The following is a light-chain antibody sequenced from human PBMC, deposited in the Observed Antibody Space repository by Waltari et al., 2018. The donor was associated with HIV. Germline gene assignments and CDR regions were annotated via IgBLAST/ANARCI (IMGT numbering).Light chain of an antibody. CDR3: GTWDSSLSAGV. CDR1: SSNIGYNY. Sequence: QSVLTQPPSVSAAPGQRVTISCSGSSSNIGYNYVSWYQQLPGTAPKLLLYDNKKRPSGIPDRVSGSKSGASATLGITGLQTGDEADYYCGTWDSSLSAGVFGGGTKLTVL. CDR2: DNK. J-gene: IGLJ2*01. V-gene: IGLV1-51*01.